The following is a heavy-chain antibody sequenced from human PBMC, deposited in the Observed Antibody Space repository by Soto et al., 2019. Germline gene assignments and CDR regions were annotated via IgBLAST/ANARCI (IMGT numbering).Heavy chain of an antibody. J-gene: IGHJ3*02. V-gene: IGHV3-48*03. CDR2: ITTRGGTM. CDR1: GFTFSSYE. Sequence: GGSLRLSCAASGFTFSSYEMNWVRQAPGRGLEWVSYITTRGGTMYYADSVKGRFTISRDNAKNSLYLQMNSLRAEDTAVYYCARVAAVLGPGPFDIWGQGTMVTVSS. CDR3: ARVAAVLGPGPFDI. D-gene: IGHD6-13*01.